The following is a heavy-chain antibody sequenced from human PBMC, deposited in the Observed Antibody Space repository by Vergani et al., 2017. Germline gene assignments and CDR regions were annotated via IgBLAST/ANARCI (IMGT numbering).Heavy chain of an antibody. CDR2: INPSGGHT. D-gene: IGHD2-8*01. CDR1: GYTFSNYY. V-gene: IGHV1-46*01. CDR3: AKIGTNGVWDYYYYMDV. Sequence: QVQVVQSGAEVKKSGASVKVSCKTSGYTFSNYYMHWVRQAPGQGLEWMGIINPSGGHTNYAQKFQGRVTMTRDTSTSTVYMELSSLRSEDTAIYYCAKIGTNGVWDYYYYMDVWGKGTTVTVSS. J-gene: IGHJ6*03.